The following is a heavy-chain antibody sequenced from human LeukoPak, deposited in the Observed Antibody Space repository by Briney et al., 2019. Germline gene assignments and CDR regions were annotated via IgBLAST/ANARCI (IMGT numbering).Heavy chain of an antibody. CDR2: IWYDGSNK. CDR1: GLTFSSYG. D-gene: IGHD6-13*01. J-gene: IGHJ6*02. V-gene: IGHV3-33*01. CDR3: ARAEGIAAAGTYQGPYYYYGMDL. Sequence: GGSLRLSCAASGLTFSSYGMHWVRQAPGKGLEWVAVIWYDGSNKYFADSVKGRFTISRDNSKSTLFLQMNSLRAEDTAVYYCARAEGIAAAGTYQGPYYYYGMDLWGQGTTVTVSS.